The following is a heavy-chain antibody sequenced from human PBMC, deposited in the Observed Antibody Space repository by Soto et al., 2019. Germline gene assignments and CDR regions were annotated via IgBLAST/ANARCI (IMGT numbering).Heavy chain of an antibody. CDR3: ARHYDP. CDR2: IIPIFGTP. Sequence: QVQLVQSGAEVKKPGSSVKVSCKASGGTFSTYTISWVRQAPGQGLEWMGGIIPIFGTPNYAQKFQGRVTVTAAESTNTSYMELTTLTSEDTAVYYCARHYDPWGQGTLVTVSS. V-gene: IGHV1-69*01. CDR1: GGTFSTYT. J-gene: IGHJ5*02.